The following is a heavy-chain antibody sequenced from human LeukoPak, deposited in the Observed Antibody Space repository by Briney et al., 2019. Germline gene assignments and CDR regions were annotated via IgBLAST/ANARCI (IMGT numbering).Heavy chain of an antibody. D-gene: IGHD6-13*01. J-gene: IGHJ4*02. Sequence: SETLSLTCTVSGGSISSYYWSWLRQPPGKGLEWIGYIYYSGSTNYNPSLKSRVTISVDTSKNQFSLKLSSVTAADTAVYYCARLDGYSSSSGGGGYWGQGTLVTVSS. V-gene: IGHV4-59*12. CDR3: ARLDGYSSSSGGGGY. CDR1: GGSISSYY. CDR2: IYYSGST.